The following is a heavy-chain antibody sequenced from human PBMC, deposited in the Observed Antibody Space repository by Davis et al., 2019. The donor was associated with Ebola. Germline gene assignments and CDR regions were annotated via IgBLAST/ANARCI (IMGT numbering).Heavy chain of an antibody. CDR1: GFSFSSYW. CDR3: ARDMGSWAARPGYYYYYYGMDV. J-gene: IGHJ6*02. CDR2: IKQDGSEK. D-gene: IGHD3-10*01. Sequence: GESLKISCAASGFSFSSYWMSWVRQAPGKGLEWVANIKQDGSEKYYVDSVKGRFTISRDNAKNSLYLQMNSLRDEDTAVYYCARDMGSWAARPGYYYYYYGMDVWGQGTTVTVSS. V-gene: IGHV3-7*01.